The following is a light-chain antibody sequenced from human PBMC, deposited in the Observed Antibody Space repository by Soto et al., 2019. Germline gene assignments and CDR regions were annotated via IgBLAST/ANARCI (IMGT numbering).Light chain of an antibody. CDR1: SSDVGNYNL. V-gene: IGLV2-23*01. J-gene: IGLJ1*01. CDR3: CSYAGIRTYV. CDR2: EDT. Sequence: QSALTQPASVSXSPGXXXTISCTGTSSDVGNYNLVSWYQFQPGKTPKLMISEDTKRPSGVSHRFSGSKSGNTASLTISGLQPEDEADYFCCSYAGIRTYVFGTGTKLTVL.